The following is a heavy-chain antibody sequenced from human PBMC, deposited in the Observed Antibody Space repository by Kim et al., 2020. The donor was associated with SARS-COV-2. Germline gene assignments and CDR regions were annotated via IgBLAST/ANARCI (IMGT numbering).Heavy chain of an antibody. J-gene: IGHJ3*02. V-gene: IGHV4-34*01. CDR3: ARVKYTVVALVPDAFDI. Sequence: SETLSLTCAVYGVSFSGYYWSWIRQPPGKGLEWIGEINHSGSTNYNPSLKSRVTISVDTSKNQFSLKLSSVTAADTAVYYCARVKYTVVALVPDAFDIWGQGTMVTVSS. CDR1: GVSFSGYY. D-gene: IGHD2-15*01. CDR2: INHSGST.